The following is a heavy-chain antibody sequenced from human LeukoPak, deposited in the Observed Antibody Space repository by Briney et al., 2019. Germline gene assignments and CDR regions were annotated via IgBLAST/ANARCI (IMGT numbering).Heavy chain of an antibody. D-gene: IGHD6-19*01. CDR3: ARDYSSGWVDY. J-gene: IGHJ4*02. Sequence: GGSLRLSCAAYGFTFISYGMHWVRQAPGKGLEWVAVISYDGDTEYYTDSVKGRFTISRDNSKNTLYLQMSSQRAEDTAVYYSARDYSSGWVDYWGQGTLVTVSS. V-gene: IGHV3-30*03. CDR1: GFTFISYG. CDR2: ISYDGDTE.